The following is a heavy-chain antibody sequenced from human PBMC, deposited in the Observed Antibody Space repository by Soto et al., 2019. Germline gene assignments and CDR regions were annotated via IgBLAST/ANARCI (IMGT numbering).Heavy chain of an antibody. CDR2: IYWDDDQ. J-gene: IGHJ3*01. CDR1: GFSLSADGVG. D-gene: IGHD2-2*01. CDR3: AHAYGGTSWPNDVFDV. Sequence: QITLKESGPTLVKPTQTLTLNCTFSGFSLSADGVGVGWIRQPPGKALEWLALIYWDDDQRYSPSLKTRLTITKDTSKNQVVLTMTNMDPVDTATYYCAHAYGGTSWPNDVFDVWGQGTVVTVSS. V-gene: IGHV2-5*02.